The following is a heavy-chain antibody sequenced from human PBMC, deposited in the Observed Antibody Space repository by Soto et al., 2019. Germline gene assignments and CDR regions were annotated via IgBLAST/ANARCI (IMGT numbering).Heavy chain of an antibody. CDR3: ARDTAGLSY. CDR1: GLTFSNFR. V-gene: IGHV3-74*01. CDR2: ISNDGRST. D-gene: IGHD2-21*02. Sequence: EVQLVESGGGLVQPGGSLRLSCAASGLTFSNFRMHWVRQAPGKGLVWVALISNDGRSTNHADSVKGRFTISRDNAKSTLYLQLNSRRAEDTAVYYCARDTAGLSYWGQGTLVTVSS. J-gene: IGHJ4*02.